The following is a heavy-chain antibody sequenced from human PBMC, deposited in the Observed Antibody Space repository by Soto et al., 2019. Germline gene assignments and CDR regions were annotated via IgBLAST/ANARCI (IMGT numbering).Heavy chain of an antibody. CDR2: ISYDGSNK. J-gene: IGHJ4*02. Sequence: GGSLRLCCAASGFTFSSYGMHWVRQAPGKGLEWVAVISYDGSNKYYADSVKGRFTISRDNSKNTLYLQMNSLRAEDMAVYYCAKEAVAGTVFDYWGQGTLVTVSS. CDR1: GFTFSSYG. CDR3: AKEAVAGTVFDY. D-gene: IGHD6-19*01. V-gene: IGHV3-30*18.